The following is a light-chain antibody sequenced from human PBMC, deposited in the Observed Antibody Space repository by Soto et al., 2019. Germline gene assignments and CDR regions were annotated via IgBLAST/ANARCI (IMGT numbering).Light chain of an antibody. CDR2: LGS. Sequence: DIVMTQSPLSLPVTPGEPASISCRSSQSLLHSNGYNYLDLYLQKPGQSPQLLIYLGSNRSSGVIDRFSGSVSGTDCTLKISRVEAEDVGVYYFMQALQTPLGFTFGPGTKVDIK. CDR1: QSLLHSNGYNY. J-gene: IGKJ3*01. CDR3: MQALQTPLGFT. V-gene: IGKV2-28*01.